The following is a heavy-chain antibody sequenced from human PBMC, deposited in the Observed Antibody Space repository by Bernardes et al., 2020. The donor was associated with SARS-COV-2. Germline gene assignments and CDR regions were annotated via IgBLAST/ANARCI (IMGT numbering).Heavy chain of an antibody. CDR1: GVTFSRYA. V-gene: IGHV3-23*01. CDR3: AKVLYPKHSDYDPRIVGVDV. J-gene: IGHJ6*02. D-gene: IGHD5-12*01. Sequence: GSLRLSCAVSGVTFSRYAMIWVRQAPGKGLGWVSSISGSGGGTYYADSVKGRFTISRDNSKSTLYLQMNSLRAEDTAIYYCAKVLYPKHSDYDPRIVGVDVWGQGTTVTVSS. CDR2: ISGSGGGT.